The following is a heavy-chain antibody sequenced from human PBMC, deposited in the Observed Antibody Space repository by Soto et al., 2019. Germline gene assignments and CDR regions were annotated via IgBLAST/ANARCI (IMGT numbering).Heavy chain of an antibody. V-gene: IGHV1-8*01. CDR1: GYTFTRYD. Sequence: ASVKVSCKASGYTFTRYDIKWGRQATGQGVDWMGWMNPNTGNTDFAQKFQGRVTMTRNTSISTAYMELSSLRSEDTAVYYCARSGPDRYCSTTSCSVFDYWGQGTLVTVSS. CDR3: ARSGPDRYCSTTSCSVFDY. J-gene: IGHJ4*02. CDR2: MNPNTGNT. D-gene: IGHD2-2*01.